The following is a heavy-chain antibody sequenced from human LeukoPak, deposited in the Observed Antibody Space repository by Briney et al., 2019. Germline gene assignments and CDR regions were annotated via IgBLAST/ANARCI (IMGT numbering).Heavy chain of an antibody. CDR2: ISSSSSYI. CDR1: GFTFSSYS. CDR3: AREWFGEFPETYFVY. Sequence: PGGSLRLSCAASGFTFSSYSMNWVRQAPGKGLEWVSSISSSSSYIYYADSVKGRFTISRDNAKNSLYLQMNSLRAEDTAVYYCAREWFGEFPETYFVYWGQGTLVTVSS. J-gene: IGHJ4*02. D-gene: IGHD3-10*01. V-gene: IGHV3-21*01.